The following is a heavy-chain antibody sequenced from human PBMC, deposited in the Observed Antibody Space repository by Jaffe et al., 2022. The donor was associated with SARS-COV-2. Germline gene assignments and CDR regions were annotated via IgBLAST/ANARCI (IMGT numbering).Heavy chain of an antibody. Sequence: EVLLVESGGGLEQPGRSLRLSCAASGFSFGDSGMHWVRQAPGKGLEWVSGMTWNGGAINYADSVKGRFTISRDNSKNSLYLQMNSLRIEDTALYYCVKGSKNYFDSSESGFYFDYWGQGTLVTVSS. CDR3: VKGSKNYFDSSESGFYFDY. J-gene: IGHJ4*02. D-gene: IGHD3-22*01. CDR2: MTWNGGAI. CDR1: GFSFGDSG. V-gene: IGHV3-9*01.